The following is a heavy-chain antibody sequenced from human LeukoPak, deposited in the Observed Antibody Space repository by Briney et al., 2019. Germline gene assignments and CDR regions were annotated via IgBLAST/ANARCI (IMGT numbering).Heavy chain of an antibody. V-gene: IGHV4-34*01. D-gene: IGHD3-10*01. CDR3: ARVSLVRGAPDYYFDY. CDR1: GGSFSGYY. CDR2: INHSGST. J-gene: IGHJ4*02. Sequence: SETLSLTCAVYGGSFSGYYWSWIRQPPGKGLEWIGEINHSGSTNYNPSLKRRVTISVDTSKNQFSLKLSSVTAADTAVYYCARVSLVRGAPDYYFDYWGQGTLVTISS.